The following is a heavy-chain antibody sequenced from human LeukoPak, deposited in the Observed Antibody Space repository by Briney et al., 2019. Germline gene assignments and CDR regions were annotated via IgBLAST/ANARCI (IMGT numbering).Heavy chain of an antibody. CDR2: IYPGDSDT. Sequence: GESLKISCKGSGYNFANFWIGWVRQLPGKGLEWMGIIYPGDSDTRYSPSFQGQVTISADKSISTAYLQWNSLKASDTAMYYCARPSAPYKQGQSDAFEIWGQGTMVTVSS. CDR1: GYNFANFW. V-gene: IGHV5-51*01. CDR3: ARPSAPYKQGQSDAFEI. J-gene: IGHJ3*02. D-gene: IGHD1-14*01.